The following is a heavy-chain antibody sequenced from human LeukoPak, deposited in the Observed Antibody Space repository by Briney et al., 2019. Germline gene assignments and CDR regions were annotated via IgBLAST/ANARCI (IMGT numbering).Heavy chain of an antibody. D-gene: IGHD3-9*01. J-gene: IGHJ4*02. CDR2: ISYDGSNK. CDR1: GFTFSSYG. Sequence: SGGSLRLSCAASGFTFSSYGMHWVRQAPGKGLEWVAVISYDGSNKYYADSVKGRFTISRDNSKNMLYLQMNSLRAEDTAVYYCAKDVERLDYFDYWGQGTLVTVSS. CDR3: AKDVERLDYFDY. V-gene: IGHV3-30*18.